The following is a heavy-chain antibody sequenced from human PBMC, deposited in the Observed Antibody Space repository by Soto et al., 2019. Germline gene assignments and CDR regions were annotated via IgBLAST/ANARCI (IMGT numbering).Heavy chain of an antibody. D-gene: IGHD3-10*01. CDR2: IYYSGST. Sequence: SETLSLTCTVSGGSISSGGYYWRWIRQHPGKGLEWIGYIYYSGSTYYNPSLKSRVTISVDTSKNQFSLKLSSVTAADTAVYYCARTSRLITMVRGVITQLYYYYGMDVWGQGTTVTVSS. V-gene: IGHV4-31*03. CDR1: GGSISSGGYY. CDR3: ARTSRLITMVRGVITQLYYYYGMDV. J-gene: IGHJ6*02.